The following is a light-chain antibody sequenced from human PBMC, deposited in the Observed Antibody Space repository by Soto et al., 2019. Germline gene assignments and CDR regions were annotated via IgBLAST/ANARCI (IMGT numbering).Light chain of an antibody. CDR3: SSYTSYSPYV. J-gene: IGLJ1*01. CDR1: SSDVGGYNY. CDR2: AVS. V-gene: IGLV2-14*01. Sequence: QSALTQPASVSGSPGQSITISCTGTSSDVGGYNYVSWYQQHPGKAPKLIIYAVSKRPSGVSNRFSGSKSGNTASLTISRLQAEDEADYYCSSYTSYSPYVFGTGTKLTVL.